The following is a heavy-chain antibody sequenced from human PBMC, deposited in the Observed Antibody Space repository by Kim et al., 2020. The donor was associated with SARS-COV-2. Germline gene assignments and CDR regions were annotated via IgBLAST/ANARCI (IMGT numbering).Heavy chain of an antibody. J-gene: IGHJ4*02. CDR2: IGGGGATT. D-gene: IGHD3-16*01. CDR1: GFTFSNYA. V-gene: IGHV3-23*01. CDR3: ARGGWVQRRDFDY. Sequence: GGSLRLSCAASGFTFSNYAMGWVRQAPGKGLEWVSTIGGGGATTYYADSVKGRFAISRDNSKNTLYLQMSSLTADDTAVYYCARGGWVQRRDFDYWGQGTLVTVSS.